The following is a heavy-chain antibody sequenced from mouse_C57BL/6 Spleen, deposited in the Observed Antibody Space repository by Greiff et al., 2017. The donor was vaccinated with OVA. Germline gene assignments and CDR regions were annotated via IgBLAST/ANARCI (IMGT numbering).Heavy chain of an antibody. V-gene: IGHV5-4*01. CDR1: GFTFSSYA. D-gene: IGHD2-1*01. CDR3: ARDGVYGNYVGYAMDY. Sequence: DVMLVESGGGLVKPGGSLKLSCAASGFTFSSYAMSWVRQTPEKRLEWVATISDGGSYTYYPDNVKGRFTISRDNAKNNLYLQMSHLKSEDTAMYYCARDGVYGNYVGYAMDYWGQGTSVTVSS. CDR2: ISDGGSYT. J-gene: IGHJ4*01.